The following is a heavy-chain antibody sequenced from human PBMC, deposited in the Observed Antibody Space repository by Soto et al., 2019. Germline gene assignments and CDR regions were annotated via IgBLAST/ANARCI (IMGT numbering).Heavy chain of an antibody. D-gene: IGHD6-19*01. Sequence: SETLSLTCTVSGGSISSSAYFWGWIRQPPGKGLEWIGSLYYSGNTYYNPSLKSRVTISVDTSKNQFSLKLSSVTATDTAVYFCARLGLSSGWSPYYFDYWGQGTLVTVSS. CDR2: LYYSGNT. CDR1: GGSISSSAYF. J-gene: IGHJ4*02. V-gene: IGHV4-39*01. CDR3: ARLGLSSGWSPYYFDY.